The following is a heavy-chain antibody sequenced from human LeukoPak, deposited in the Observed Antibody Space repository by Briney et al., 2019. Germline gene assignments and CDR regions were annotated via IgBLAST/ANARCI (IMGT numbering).Heavy chain of an antibody. CDR3: ARHKYCSGGSCYSGPFGY. J-gene: IGHJ4*02. Sequence: GESLQISCKGSGYSFTSYWIGWVRQMPGKGLEWMGIIYPGDSDTRYSPSFQGQVTISADKSISTAYLQWRSLKDSDSAMYYCARHKYCSGGSCYSGPFGYWGQGTLVTVSS. CDR2: IYPGDSDT. D-gene: IGHD2-15*01. CDR1: GYSFTSYW. V-gene: IGHV5-51*01.